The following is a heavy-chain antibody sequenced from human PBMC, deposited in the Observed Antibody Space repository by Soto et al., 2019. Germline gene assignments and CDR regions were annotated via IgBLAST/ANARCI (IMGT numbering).Heavy chain of an antibody. V-gene: IGHV3-30*18. CDR3: AKDLERGSGYYYYMDV. Sequence: GGSLRLSCAASGFTFSSYGMHWVRQAPGKGLEWVAVISYDGSNKYYADSVKGRFTISRDNSKNTLYLQMNSLRAEDTAVYYCAKDLERGSGYYYYMDVWGKGTTVTVSS. J-gene: IGHJ6*03. CDR1: GFTFSSYG. CDR2: ISYDGSNK. D-gene: IGHD3-10*01.